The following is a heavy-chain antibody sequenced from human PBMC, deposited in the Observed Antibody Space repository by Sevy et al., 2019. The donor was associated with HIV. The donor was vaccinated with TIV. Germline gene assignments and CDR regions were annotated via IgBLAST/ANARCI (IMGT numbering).Heavy chain of an antibody. Sequence: GGYLRLSCAASGFTFSSYSMNWVRQAPGKGLEWVSSISSSSSYIYYADSVKGRFTISRDNAKTSLYLQMNGLRAEDTAVYYCARDPHSSSSSYYVDYWGQGTLVTVSS. D-gene: IGHD6-13*01. J-gene: IGHJ4*02. CDR3: ARDPHSSSSSYYVDY. CDR1: GFTFSSYS. CDR2: ISSSSSYI. V-gene: IGHV3-21*01.